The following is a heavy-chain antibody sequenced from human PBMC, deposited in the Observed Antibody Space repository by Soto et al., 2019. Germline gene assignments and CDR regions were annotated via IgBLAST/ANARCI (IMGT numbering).Heavy chain of an antibody. CDR1: GYTFTSYD. D-gene: IGHD4-17*01. CDR3: ARGRPYGDWIFDY. J-gene: IGHJ4*02. CDR2: MNPNSGNT. V-gene: IGHV1-8*01. Sequence: ASVKVSCKASGYTFTSYDINWVRQATRQGLEWMGWMNPNSGNTGYAQKLQGRVTMTRNTSISTAYMELSSLRSEDTAVYYCARGRPYGDWIFDYCGQGTLVTLSS.